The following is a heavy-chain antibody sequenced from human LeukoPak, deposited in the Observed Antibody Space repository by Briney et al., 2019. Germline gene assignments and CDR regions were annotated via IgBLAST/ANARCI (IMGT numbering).Heavy chain of an antibody. CDR1: GFTFSSYA. CDR2: ISYDGSNK. J-gene: IGHJ3*02. CDR3: ARARGDYYDSSGPDI. D-gene: IGHD3-22*01. V-gene: IGHV3-30-3*01. Sequence: PGGSLRLSCAASGFTFSSYAMSWVCQAPGKGPEWVAVISYDGSNKYYADSVKGRFTISRDNSKNTLYLQMNSLRAEDTAVYYCARARGDYYDSSGPDIWGQGTMVTVSS.